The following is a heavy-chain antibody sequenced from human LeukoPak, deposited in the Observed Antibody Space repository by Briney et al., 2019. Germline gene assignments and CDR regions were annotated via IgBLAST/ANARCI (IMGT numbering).Heavy chain of an antibody. Sequence: PGGSLRLSCAASGFTFSSYSMNWVRQAPGKGLEWVSSISSSSSYIYYADSVKGRFTISRDNAKNSLYLQMNSLRAEDTAVYYCAREGTIFGVVTLFDYWGQGTLVTVSS. CDR3: AREGTIFGVVTLFDY. J-gene: IGHJ4*02. CDR2: ISSSSSYI. CDR1: GFTFSSYS. D-gene: IGHD3-3*01. V-gene: IGHV3-21*01.